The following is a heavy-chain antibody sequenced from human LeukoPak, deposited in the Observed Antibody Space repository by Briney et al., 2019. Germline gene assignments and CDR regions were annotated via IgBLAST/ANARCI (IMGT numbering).Heavy chain of an antibody. Sequence: ASVTVSCKASGYTFTSYDINWVRQASGQGLEWMGWMNPNNGNTGYAQKFQGRVTMTRDTSISTAYMELRGLRSEDTAVYYCVRDGEGVAISVNYWFDPWGQGTLVTVSS. CDR3: VRDGEGVAISVNYWFDP. D-gene: IGHD3-10*01. V-gene: IGHV1-8*01. CDR2: MNPNNGNT. J-gene: IGHJ5*02. CDR1: GYTFTSYD.